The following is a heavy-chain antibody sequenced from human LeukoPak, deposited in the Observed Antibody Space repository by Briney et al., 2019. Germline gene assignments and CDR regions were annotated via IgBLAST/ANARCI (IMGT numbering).Heavy chain of an antibody. J-gene: IGHJ5*02. CDR3: ARDRLLTSAGDPRFDP. D-gene: IGHD2-2*01. V-gene: IGHV3-21*01. Sequence: GGSLRLSCAASGFTFSSYSMNWVRQAPGKGREWVSSISSSSSYIYYADSVKGRFTISRDNAKNSLYLQMNSLRAEDTAVYYCARDRLLTSAGDPRFDPWGQGTLVTVSS. CDR2: ISSSSSYI. CDR1: GFTFSSYS.